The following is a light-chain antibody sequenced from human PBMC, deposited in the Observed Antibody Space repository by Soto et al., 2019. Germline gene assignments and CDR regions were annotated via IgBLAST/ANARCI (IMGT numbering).Light chain of an antibody. V-gene: IGKV3-20*01. CDR3: QPYGSSPGK. Sequence: EIVLTQSPGTLSLSPGERATLSCRASQSVRDSHLAWYQQKPGQAPSLLIYETSSRATGIPDRFRGSGSGTEFALTITRVEPEDVAMSFCQPYGSSPGKFGQGTKVYI. CDR2: ETS. CDR1: QSVRDSH. J-gene: IGKJ1*01.